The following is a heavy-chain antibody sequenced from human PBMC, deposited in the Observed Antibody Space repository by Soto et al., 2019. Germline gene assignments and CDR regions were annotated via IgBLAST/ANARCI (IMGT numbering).Heavy chain of an antibody. J-gene: IGHJ3*02. D-gene: IGHD1-7*01. V-gene: IGHV1-18*01. CDR2: ISAYNGNT. CDR1: GYTFTSYG. CDR3: ARDGVTGTTSYAFDI. Sequence: ASVKVSCKASGYTFTSYGISWVRQAPGQGLEWMGWISAYNGNTNYAQKLQGRVTMTTDTSTSTAYMELRSLGSDDTAVYYCARDGVTGTTSYAFDIWGQGTMVTVSS.